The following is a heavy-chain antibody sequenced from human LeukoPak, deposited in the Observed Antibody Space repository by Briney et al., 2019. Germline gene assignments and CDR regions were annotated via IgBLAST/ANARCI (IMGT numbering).Heavy chain of an antibody. CDR2: IYYSGST. CDR3: ARGGNYDFWSGYYQLAEYFQH. Sequence: SETLSLTCTVSGGSISSYYWSWIRQPPGKGLEWIGYIYYSGSTNYNPSLKSRVTISVDTSKNQFSLKLSSVTAADTAVYYCARGGNYDFWSGYYQLAEYFQHWGQGTLVTVSS. V-gene: IGHV4-59*12. J-gene: IGHJ1*01. D-gene: IGHD3-3*01. CDR1: GGSISSYY.